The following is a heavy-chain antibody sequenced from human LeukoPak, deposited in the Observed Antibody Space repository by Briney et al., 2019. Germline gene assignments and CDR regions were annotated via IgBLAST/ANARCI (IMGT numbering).Heavy chain of an antibody. CDR2: INHSGST. J-gene: IGHJ4*02. CDR1: GGSFSGYY. Sequence: PSETLSLTCAVYGGSFSGYYWSWIRQPPGKGLEWIGEINHSGSTNYNPSLKSRVTISVDTSKNQFSLKLSSVTAADTAVCYCARGLNPGPYWGQGTLVTVSS. CDR3: ARGLNPGPY. D-gene: IGHD1-14*01. V-gene: IGHV4-34*01.